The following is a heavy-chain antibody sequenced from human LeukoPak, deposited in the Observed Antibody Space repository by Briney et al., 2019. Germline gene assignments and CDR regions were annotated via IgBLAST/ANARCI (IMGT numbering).Heavy chain of an antibody. J-gene: IGHJ4*02. V-gene: IGHV3-23*01. D-gene: IGHD4-17*01. Sequence: GVSLRLSCSACGFTFSSYAMSWLPQAPGKGREWVSAISGSGGSTSSADSVKGRLTISRDNSKNTLYLQMNSLRAEDTAVYYCAKSFGGTTVTTGYWGQGTLVPVSS. CDR2: ISGSGGST. CDR1: GFTFSSYA. CDR3: AKSFGGTTVTTGY.